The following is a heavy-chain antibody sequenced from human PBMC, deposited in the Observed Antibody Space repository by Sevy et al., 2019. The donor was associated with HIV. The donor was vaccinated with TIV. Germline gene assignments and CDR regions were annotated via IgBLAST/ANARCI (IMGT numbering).Heavy chain of an antibody. Sequence: GESLKISCKGSGYSFTSYWISWVRQMPGKGLEWMGRIDPSDSYTNHSPSFQGHVTISADKSISTAYLQWSSLKASDTAMYYCARQERYYYDSSGYPPLHAFDIWGQGTMVTVSS. CDR1: GYSFTSYW. CDR3: ARQERYYYDSSGYPPLHAFDI. J-gene: IGHJ3*02. V-gene: IGHV5-10-1*01. CDR2: IDPSDSYT. D-gene: IGHD3-22*01.